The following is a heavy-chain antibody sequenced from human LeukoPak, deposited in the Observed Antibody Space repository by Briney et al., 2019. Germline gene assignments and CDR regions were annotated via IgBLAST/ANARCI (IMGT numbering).Heavy chain of an antibody. CDR3: ARARGLRPYCGGDCYWDY. Sequence: ASVKVSCKASGYTLTSYGISWVRQAPGQGLEWMGWISAYNGNTNYAQKLQGRVTMTTDRSTSTAYMELRSLRSDDTAVYYCARARGLRPYCGGDCYWDYWGQGTLVTVSS. CDR1: GYTLTSYG. CDR2: ISAYNGNT. J-gene: IGHJ4*02. V-gene: IGHV1-18*01. D-gene: IGHD2-21*01.